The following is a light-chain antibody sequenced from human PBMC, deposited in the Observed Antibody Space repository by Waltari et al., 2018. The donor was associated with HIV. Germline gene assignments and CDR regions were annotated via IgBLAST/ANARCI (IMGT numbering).Light chain of an antibody. V-gene: IGKV3-15*01. CDR3: QQYNNWPPWT. Sequence: EIVMTQSPATLSVSPGERATLSCKASQSVSSNLAWYQQRPGQAPRLLIFDTSSRATGIPARFSGTGSGTEFTLTNSDLQSEDFAVYYCQQYNNWPPWTFGQGTKVEI. CDR2: DTS. J-gene: IGKJ1*01. CDR1: QSVSSN.